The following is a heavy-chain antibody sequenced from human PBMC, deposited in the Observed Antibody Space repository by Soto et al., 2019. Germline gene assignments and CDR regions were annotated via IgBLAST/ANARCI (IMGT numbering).Heavy chain of an antibody. J-gene: IGHJ4*02. CDR3: SLEEGYGDLTYFDY. D-gene: IGHD4-17*01. Sequence: EVQLVESGGGLVKPGRSLRLSCTASGFTFGDYAMSWFRQAPGKGLEWVGFIRSKAYGGTTEYAASVKGRFTISRDDSKSIAYLQMNSLKTEDTAVYYCSLEEGYGDLTYFDYWGQGTLVTVSS. CDR2: IRSKAYGGTT. V-gene: IGHV3-49*05. CDR1: GFTFGDYA.